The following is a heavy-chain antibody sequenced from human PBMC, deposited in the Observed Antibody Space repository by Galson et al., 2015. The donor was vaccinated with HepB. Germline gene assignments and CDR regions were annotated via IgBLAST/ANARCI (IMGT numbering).Heavy chain of an antibody. J-gene: IGHJ3*02. Sequence: ETLSLTCAVHGGSFSGYYWSWLRHTPGKGLEWIGEISHSGSTDYNASLKSRATISEDTSMKQFSLKVNSVSVADTAVYYCARLYEGGSSWFHGRPFDIWGQGTMVTVSS. D-gene: IGHD6-13*01. CDR2: ISHSGST. CDR1: GGSFSGYY. V-gene: IGHV4-34*01. CDR3: ARLYEGGSSWFHGRPFDI.